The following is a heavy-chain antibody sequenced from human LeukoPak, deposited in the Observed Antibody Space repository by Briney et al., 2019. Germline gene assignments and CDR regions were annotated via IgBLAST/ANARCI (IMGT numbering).Heavy chain of an antibody. V-gene: IGHV3-23*01. Sequence: GESLRLSCAASGFTFNNYALTWVRQAPGKGLEWVSTITHSGGTTYYAGSVKGRFTFSRDNSKNTLYLQMNSLRVEDTAVYYCAKGRLGDYYYDMDVWGQGTTVTVSS. CDR2: ITHSGGTT. CDR1: GFTFNNYA. J-gene: IGHJ6*02. CDR3: AKGRLGDYYYDMDV.